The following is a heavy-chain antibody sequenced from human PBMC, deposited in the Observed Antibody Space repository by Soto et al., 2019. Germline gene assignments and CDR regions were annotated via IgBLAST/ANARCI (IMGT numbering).Heavy chain of an antibody. V-gene: IGHV4-30-4*01. CDR1: GGSISSGDYY. J-gene: IGHJ5*02. CDR2: IYYSGST. CDR3: ARGRAPGIAAAGTPWFDP. Sequence: SETLSLTCTVSGGSISSGDYYWSWIRQPPGKGLEWIGYIYYSGSTYYNPSLKSRVTISVDTSKNQFSLKLSSVTAADTAVYYCARGRAPGIAAAGTPWFDPWGQGTLVTVS. D-gene: IGHD6-13*01.